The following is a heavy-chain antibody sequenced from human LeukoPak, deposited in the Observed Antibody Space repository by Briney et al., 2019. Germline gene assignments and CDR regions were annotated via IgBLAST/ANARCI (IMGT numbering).Heavy chain of an antibody. CDR3: AREENYCSGSTCPFDY. Sequence: ASVKVSCKASGYTFTGYYIHWVRQAPGQGLEWMGLINPISGDTNYAQKFQGGVTMTRDTSISTAYMELSRLRSDDTAVYYCAREENYCSGSTCPFDYWGQGTLVTVSS. CDR1: GYTFTGYY. V-gene: IGHV1-2*02. CDR2: INPISGDT. D-gene: IGHD2-2*01. J-gene: IGHJ4*02.